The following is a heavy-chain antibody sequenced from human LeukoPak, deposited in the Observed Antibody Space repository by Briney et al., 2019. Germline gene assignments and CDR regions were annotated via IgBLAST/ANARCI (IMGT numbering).Heavy chain of an antibody. CDR1: GGSITGDSFY. CDR3: GKVGRNSNS. J-gene: IGHJ5*02. CDR2: IHNSRGT. V-gene: IGHV4-31*03. Sequence: SETLSFNFTVSGGSITGDSFYWNWIRQHPGKGLEWIGSIHNSRGTSYNPSLESRLTISVDTSENQFFLKMSYVTAADTAMYYCGKVGRNSNSWGQGTLVTVSS. D-gene: IGHD4-23*01.